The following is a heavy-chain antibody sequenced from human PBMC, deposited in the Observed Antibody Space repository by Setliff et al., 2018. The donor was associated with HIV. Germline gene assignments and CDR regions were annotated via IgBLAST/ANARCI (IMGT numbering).Heavy chain of an antibody. Sequence: SVKVSCKASGGIFSRFAFSWVRQAPGQGLEWMGGIIPIFGTPNYAQKFQGRVTITADESTSTAYMELSSLRSEDTAVYYCASIELAAMVPVDYWGQGTLVTVSS. V-gene: IGHV1-69*13. J-gene: IGHJ4*02. CDR3: ASIELAAMVPVDY. D-gene: IGHD5-18*01. CDR2: IIPIFGTP. CDR1: GGIFSRFA.